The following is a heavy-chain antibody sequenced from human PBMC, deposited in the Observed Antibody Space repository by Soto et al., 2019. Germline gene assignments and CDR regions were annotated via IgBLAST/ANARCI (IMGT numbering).Heavy chain of an antibody. V-gene: IGHV3-33*01. CDR3: ARDHLRIENYDSSGYYGY. Sequence: QVQLVESGGGVVQPGRSLRLSCAASGFTFSSYGMHWVRQAPGKGLEWVAVIWYDGSNKYYADSVKGRFTISRDNSKNTLYLQMNSLRAEDTAVYYCARDHLRIENYDSSGYYGYWGQGTLVTVSS. CDR2: IWYDGSNK. J-gene: IGHJ4*02. CDR1: GFTFSSYG. D-gene: IGHD3-22*01.